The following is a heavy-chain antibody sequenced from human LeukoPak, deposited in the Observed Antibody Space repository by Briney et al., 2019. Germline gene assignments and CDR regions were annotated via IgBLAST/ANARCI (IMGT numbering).Heavy chain of an antibody. Sequence: GGSLRLSCAASGFTFSSYAMHWVRQAPGKGLEYVSAISSNGGSTYYANSVKGRFTISRDNSKNTLYLQVGSLRAEDMAVYYCARHGHYDFWSGYSLDYWGQGTLVTVSS. D-gene: IGHD3-3*01. CDR2: ISSNGGST. CDR3: ARHGHYDFWSGYSLDY. CDR1: GFTFSSYA. V-gene: IGHV3-64*01. J-gene: IGHJ4*02.